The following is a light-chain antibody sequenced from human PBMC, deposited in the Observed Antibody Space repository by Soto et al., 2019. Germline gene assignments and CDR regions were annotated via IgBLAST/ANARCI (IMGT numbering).Light chain of an antibody. CDR3: QQRSKCPLT. Sequence: DIVLTQSPGTLSLSPGERATLSCRASQSVSSYLVWFQQKPGQAPRLLIYDASTRATGVPARFSGSGSGTDFTLTISSLEPEDCAVYYCQQRSKCPLTFGPGTKVDIK. CDR2: DAS. V-gene: IGKV3-11*01. J-gene: IGKJ3*01. CDR1: QSVSSY.